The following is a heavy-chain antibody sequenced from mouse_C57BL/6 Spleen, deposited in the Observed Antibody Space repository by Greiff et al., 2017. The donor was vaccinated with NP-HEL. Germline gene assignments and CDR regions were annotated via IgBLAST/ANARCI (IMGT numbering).Heavy chain of an antibody. Sequence: EVQLQQSGPELVKPGASVKISCKASGYTFTDYYMNWVKQSHGKSLEWIGDINPNNGGTSYNQKFKGKATLTVDKSSSTAYMELRSLTSEDSAVYYCARLGLLTGYFDYWGQGTTLTVSS. D-gene: IGHD3-3*01. V-gene: IGHV1-26*01. J-gene: IGHJ2*01. CDR3: ARLGLLTGYFDY. CDR1: GYTFTDYY. CDR2: INPNNGGT.